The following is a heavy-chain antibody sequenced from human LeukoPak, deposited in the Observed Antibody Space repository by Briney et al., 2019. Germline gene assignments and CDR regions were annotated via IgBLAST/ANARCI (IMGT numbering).Heavy chain of an antibody. V-gene: IGHV1-2*02. CDR1: GYTFTSYY. J-gene: IGHJ4*02. D-gene: IGHD6-13*01. CDR2: INPSSGGT. CDR3: ARDRVSSWYVDY. Sequence: ASVKVSCKTSGYTFTSYYIHWVGQAPGQGLEWMGWINPSSGGTEYAQKFQGRVTMTGDTSISTAYMELSRLRSDDTAVYYCARDRVSSWYVDYWGQGTLVTVSS.